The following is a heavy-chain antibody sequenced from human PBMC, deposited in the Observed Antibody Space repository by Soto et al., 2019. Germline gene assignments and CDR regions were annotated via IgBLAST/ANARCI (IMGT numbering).Heavy chain of an antibody. D-gene: IGHD4-17*01. CDR3: ATSPTVTTPVAY. CDR2: MNPNSGNT. Sequence: GASVKVSCKASGYTFTSYDINWVRQATGQGLEWMGWMNPNSGNTGYAQKFQGRVTMTRNTSINTAYMELSSLRSEDTAVYYCATSPTVTTPVAYWGQGTLVTVSS. CDR1: GYTFTSYD. V-gene: IGHV1-8*01. J-gene: IGHJ4*02.